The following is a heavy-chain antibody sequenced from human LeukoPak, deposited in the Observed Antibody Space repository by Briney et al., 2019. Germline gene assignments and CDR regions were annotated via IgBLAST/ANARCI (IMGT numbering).Heavy chain of an antibody. CDR1: GFTFSSYW. CDR3: ARHLSGITGYTYGRGIDY. D-gene: IGHD5-18*01. J-gene: IGHJ4*02. V-gene: IGHV3-7*01. Sequence: GGSLRLSCAASGFTFSSYWMSWVRQAPGKGLEWVANIKKDGSEEYYVDSVKGRFTISRDNAKRSLYLQMNSLGAEDTAVYYCARHLSGITGYTYGRGIDYWGQGTLLTVSS. CDR2: IKKDGSEE.